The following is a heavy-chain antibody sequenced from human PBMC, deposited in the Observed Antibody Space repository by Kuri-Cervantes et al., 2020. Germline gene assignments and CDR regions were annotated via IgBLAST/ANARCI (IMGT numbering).Heavy chain of an antibody. J-gene: IGHJ4*02. CDR2: ISYDGSNK. V-gene: IGHV3-30-3*01. CDR3: ARDELIVGATPMGY. Sequence: LSLTCAASGFTFSSYAMHWVRQAPGKGLEWVAVISYDGSNKYYADSVKGRFTISRDNSKNTLYLQMNSLRAEDTAVYYCARDELIVGATPMGYWGQGTLVTVSS. CDR1: GFTFSSYA. D-gene: IGHD1-26*01.